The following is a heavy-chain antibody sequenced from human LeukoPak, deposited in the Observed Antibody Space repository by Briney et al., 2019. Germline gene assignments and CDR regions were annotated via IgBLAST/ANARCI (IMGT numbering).Heavy chain of an antibody. CDR2: SRGGVGSA. J-gene: IGHJ3*02. CDR3: ARDPKGDYIGAFDM. V-gene: IGHV3-23*01. CDR1: GFTFSAYA. Sequence: PGGSLRLSCTPSGFTFSAYAMRWDRPAPGKGTEWVSASRGGVGSAFYADAVKGWFTISRNTTKYTLFLQMNRLRAEETAVYYCARDPKGDYIGAFDMWGPGTMVTVSS. D-gene: IGHD4-17*01.